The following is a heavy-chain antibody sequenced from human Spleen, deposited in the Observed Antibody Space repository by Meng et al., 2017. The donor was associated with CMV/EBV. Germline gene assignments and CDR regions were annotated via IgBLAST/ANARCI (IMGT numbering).Heavy chain of an antibody. J-gene: IGHJ5*02. Sequence: GGSLRLSCAASGFTVSNNYMSWVRQVPGKGLEWVSLLYSGGSTYYADSVKGRFTISRDNSKNTLYLQMNSLRAEDTAVYYCAKDTTIFGVIGNWFDPWGQGTLVTVSS. CDR3: AKDTTIFGVIGNWFDP. CDR1: GFTVSNNY. CDR2: LYSGGST. D-gene: IGHD3-3*01. V-gene: IGHV3-66*02.